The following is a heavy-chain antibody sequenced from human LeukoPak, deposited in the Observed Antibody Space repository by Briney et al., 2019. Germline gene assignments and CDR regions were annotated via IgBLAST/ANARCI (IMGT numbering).Heavy chain of an antibody. CDR2: IYTSGST. D-gene: IGHD6-13*01. Sequence: SETLSLTCTVSGGSFTPYYWSWIRQPAGKGLEWIGRIYTSGSTNYNPSLKSRVTMSVDTSKNQFSLKLSSVTAADTAVYYCARTLAAAGVKNWFDPWGQGTLVTVSS. CDR3: ARTLAAAGVKNWFDP. J-gene: IGHJ5*02. V-gene: IGHV4-4*07. CDR1: GGSFTPYY.